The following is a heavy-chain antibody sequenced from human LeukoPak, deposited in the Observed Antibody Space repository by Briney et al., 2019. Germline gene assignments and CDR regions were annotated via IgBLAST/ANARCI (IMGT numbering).Heavy chain of an antibody. CDR2: INPNSGGT. V-gene: IGHV1-2*02. CDR1: GYTFTGYY. Sequence: ASVKVSCKASGYTFTGYYMHWVRQAPGQGLEWMGWINPNSGGTNYAQKFQSRVTMTRDTSISTAYMELSRLRSDDTAVYYCARSPTVTTPLFDYWGQGTLVTVSS. J-gene: IGHJ4*02. CDR3: ARSPTVTTPLFDY. D-gene: IGHD4-17*01.